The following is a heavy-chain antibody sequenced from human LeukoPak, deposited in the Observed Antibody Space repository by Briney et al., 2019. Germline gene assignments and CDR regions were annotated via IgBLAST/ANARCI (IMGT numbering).Heavy chain of an antibody. CDR2: IKQDGSEK. CDR3: ARDLRKVEATKDY. CDR1: GFTFSSYW. Sequence: GGSLRLSCAASGFTFSSYWMSWVRQAPGKGLEWVANIKQDGSEKFYVDSVKGRFTISRDNAKNSVYLQLNSLRAEDTAVYYCARDLRKVEATKDYWGQGTLVTVPS. V-gene: IGHV3-7*01. D-gene: IGHD1-1*01. J-gene: IGHJ4*02.